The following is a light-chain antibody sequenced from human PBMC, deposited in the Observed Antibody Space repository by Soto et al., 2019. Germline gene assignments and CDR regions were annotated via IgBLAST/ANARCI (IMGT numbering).Light chain of an antibody. Sequence: DVQMTHSPSSVSASVGDRVTISCRASQGISSWLAWYQQKPGKAPKLLIYSASSLQSGDPSRFRRSGSGTDFTLTIYSLPPEDFATYYCQQANSFPHTFGQGTKLEIK. CDR2: SAS. V-gene: IGKV1-12*01. CDR1: QGISSW. CDR3: QQANSFPHT. J-gene: IGKJ2*01.